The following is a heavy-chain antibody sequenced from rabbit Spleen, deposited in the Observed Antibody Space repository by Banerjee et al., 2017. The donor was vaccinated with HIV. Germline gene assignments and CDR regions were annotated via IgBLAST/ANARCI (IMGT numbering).Heavy chain of an antibody. CDR1: GVSFSSSSY. V-gene: IGHV1S40*01. D-gene: IGHD1-1*01. J-gene: IGHJ4*01. CDR2: IDAGSSGFT. Sequence: QSLEESGGDLVKPGASLTLTCTASGVSFSSSSYVCWVRQAPGKGLEWIACIDAGSSGFTYFATWAKGRFPCSKSSSTTVTLQMTRLTAADTATYFCARDLVAVIGWNFNLWGQGTLVPVS. CDR3: ARDLVAVIGWNFNL.